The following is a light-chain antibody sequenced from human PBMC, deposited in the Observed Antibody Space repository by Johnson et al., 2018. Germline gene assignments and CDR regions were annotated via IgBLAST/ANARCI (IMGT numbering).Light chain of an antibody. CDR1: SSNIGNNY. Sequence: QSVLTQPPSVSAAPGQKVTISCSGSSSNIGNNYVSWYQQFPGTAPKLLIYENNKRPSGIPDRLSGSKSGTSATLGITGLQTGDEADYYCGTWDSSLSAGNVFGTGTKVTVL. CDR2: ENN. J-gene: IGLJ1*01. V-gene: IGLV1-51*02. CDR3: GTWDSSLSAGNV.